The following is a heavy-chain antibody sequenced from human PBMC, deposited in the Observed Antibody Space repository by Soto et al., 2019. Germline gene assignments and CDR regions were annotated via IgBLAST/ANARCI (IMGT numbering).Heavy chain of an antibody. CDR1: GFIFSDYA. J-gene: IGHJ4*02. V-gene: IGHV3-30*09. D-gene: IGHD6-13*01. CDR2: ISYGGDNK. CDR3: AKARHSTSWYGLEADF. Sequence: VQLVESGGGVVQPGRSLRLSCAASGFIFSDYAMHWVRQAPGKGLEWVAVISYGGDNKYYADSVRGRFAISRDNLKNTLDLQMNSLNPEDTAVYHCAKARHSTSWYGLEADFWGQGNLVTVSS.